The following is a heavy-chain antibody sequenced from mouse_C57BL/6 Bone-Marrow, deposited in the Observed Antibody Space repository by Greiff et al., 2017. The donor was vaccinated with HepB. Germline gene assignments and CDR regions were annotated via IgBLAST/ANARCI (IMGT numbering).Heavy chain of an antibody. Sequence: EVQRVESGGGLVKPGGSLKLSCAASGFTFSDYGMHWVRQAPEKGLEWVAYISSGSSTIYYADTVKGRFTISRDNAKNTLFLQMTSLRSEDTAMYYCARPEGNYGGYFDYWGQCTTLTVSS. CDR3: ARPEGNYGGYFDY. V-gene: IGHV5-17*01. CDR2: ISSGSSTI. J-gene: IGHJ2*01. CDR1: GFTFSDYG. D-gene: IGHD2-1*01.